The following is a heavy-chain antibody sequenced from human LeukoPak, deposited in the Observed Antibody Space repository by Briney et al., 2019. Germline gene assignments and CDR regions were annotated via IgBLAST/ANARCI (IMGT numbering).Heavy chain of an antibody. CDR1: GGTFSSYA. D-gene: IGHD2-8*01. V-gene: IGHV1-69*13. CDR3: ASPRYCTNGVCDHWYFDL. Sequence: SVKVSCKASGGTFSSYAISWVRQAPGRGLEWMGGIIPIFGTANYAQKFQGRVTITADESTSTAYMELSSLRSEDTAVYYCASPRYCTNGVCDHWYFDLWGRGTLVTVSS. J-gene: IGHJ2*01. CDR2: IIPIFGTA.